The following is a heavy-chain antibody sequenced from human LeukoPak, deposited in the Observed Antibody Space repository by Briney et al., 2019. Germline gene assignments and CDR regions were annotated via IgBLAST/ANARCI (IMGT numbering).Heavy chain of an antibody. CDR3: ARLESAAAGNRWFDP. D-gene: IGHD6-13*01. V-gene: IGHV4-38-2*02. Sequence: SETLSLTCTVSGYSISSGYYWGWIRQPPGKGLEWIGSIYHSGSTYYNPSLKSRVTISVDTSKNQFSLKLSSVTAADTAVCYCARLESAAAGNRWFDPWGQGILVTVSS. J-gene: IGHJ5*02. CDR1: GYSISSGYY. CDR2: IYHSGST.